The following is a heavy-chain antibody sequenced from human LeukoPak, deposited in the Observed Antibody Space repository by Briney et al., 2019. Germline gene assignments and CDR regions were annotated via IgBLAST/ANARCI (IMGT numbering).Heavy chain of an antibody. CDR2: TYYSGST. V-gene: IGHV4-39*01. Sequence: SETLSLTCTVSGGSISSSSYYWDWIRQPPGKGLEWIGSTYYSGSTYYNPSLKSRITISVDTSKNQFSLKLSSVTAADTAVYYCARRVGTDTTHWGQGTLVTVSS. CDR3: ARRVGTDTTH. J-gene: IGHJ4*02. CDR1: GGSISSSSYY. D-gene: IGHD2-21*02.